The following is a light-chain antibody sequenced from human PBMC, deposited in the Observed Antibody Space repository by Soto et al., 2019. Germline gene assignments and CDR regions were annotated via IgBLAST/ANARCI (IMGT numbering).Light chain of an antibody. CDR3: DSYTGANTHV. CDR2: DVS. J-gene: IGLJ1*01. V-gene: IGLV2-14*03. Sequence: QSALTQPASVSGSPGQSITISCTGTSRDIGAYNYVSWYQHHPGKAPKLLIFDVSNRPSGLSDRFSGSKSGITASLTISSLQADDEADYYCDSYTGANTHVFGTGTKLTVL. CDR1: SRDIGAYNY.